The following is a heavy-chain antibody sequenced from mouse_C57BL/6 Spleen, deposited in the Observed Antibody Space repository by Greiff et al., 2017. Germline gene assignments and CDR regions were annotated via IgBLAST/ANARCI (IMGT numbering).Heavy chain of an antibody. CDR3: ARESYYGSSSFAY. D-gene: IGHD1-1*01. J-gene: IGHJ3*01. Sequence: VQLQQPGAELVMPGASVKLSCKASGYTFTSSWMHWVKQRPGQGLEWIGEIDPSDSYTNYNQKFKGKSTLTVDKSSSTAYMQLSSLTSEDAAVYYCARESYYGSSSFAYWGQGTLVTVSA. CDR2: IDPSDSYT. CDR1: GYTFTSSW. V-gene: IGHV1-69*01.